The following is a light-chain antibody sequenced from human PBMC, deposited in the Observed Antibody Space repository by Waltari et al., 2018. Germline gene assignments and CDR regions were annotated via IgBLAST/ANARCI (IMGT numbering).Light chain of an antibody. V-gene: IGLV1-51*02. CDR1: SSNMGNNY. Sequence: QSVLTQPPSVSAAPGQKVTISCSEGSSNMGNNYVSWYQQLPGTAPKLLIYENNKRPSGIPDRFSGSKSGTSATLGITGLQTGDEADYYCGTWDSSLSVWVFGGGTKLTVL. J-gene: IGLJ3*02. CDR2: ENN. CDR3: GTWDSSLSVWV.